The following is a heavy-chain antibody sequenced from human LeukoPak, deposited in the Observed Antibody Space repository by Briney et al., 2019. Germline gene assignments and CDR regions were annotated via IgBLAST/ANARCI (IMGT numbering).Heavy chain of an antibody. D-gene: IGHD2-8*01. J-gene: IGHJ5*02. CDR1: GGSISSITSLTYY. CDR2: VYYSGST. Sequence: SETLSLTCIVSGGSISSITSLTYYWNWVRQSPGKGLEWIGNVYYSGSTYYSPSLKSRVTISVDTSKNQFSLNLNSVTAADTAVYYCASLLNGGASHWFDPWGQGTLVTVSS. CDR3: ASLLNGGASHWFDP. V-gene: IGHV4-39*01.